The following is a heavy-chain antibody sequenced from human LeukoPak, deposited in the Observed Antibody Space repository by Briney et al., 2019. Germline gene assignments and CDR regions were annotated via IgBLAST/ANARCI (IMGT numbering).Heavy chain of an antibody. CDR1: GFTFSSYA. J-gene: IGHJ6*03. CDR2: ISYDGSNK. D-gene: IGHD2-15*01. V-gene: IGHV3-30*04. CDR3: ASAHKDIVVVVPGKENYYYYMDV. Sequence: GGSLRLSCAASGFTFSSYAMHWVRQAPGKGLEWVAVISYDGSNKYYADSVKGRFTISRDNSKNTLYLQMNSLRSEDTAVYYCASAHKDIVVVVPGKENYYYYMDVWGKGTTVTVSS.